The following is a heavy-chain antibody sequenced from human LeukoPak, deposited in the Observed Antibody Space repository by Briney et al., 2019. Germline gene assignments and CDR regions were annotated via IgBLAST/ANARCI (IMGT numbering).Heavy chain of an antibody. V-gene: IGHV4-34*01. CDR2: INHSGST. D-gene: IGHD2-2*02. CDR3: ARVPNTLHAWFDP. CDR1: GGSFSGYY. Sequence: SETLSLTCAVYGGSFSGYYWSWIRQPPGKGLEWIGEINHSGSTNYNPSLKSRVTISVDTSKNQFSLKLSSVTAADTAVYYCARVPNTLHAWFDPWGQGTLATVSS. J-gene: IGHJ5*02.